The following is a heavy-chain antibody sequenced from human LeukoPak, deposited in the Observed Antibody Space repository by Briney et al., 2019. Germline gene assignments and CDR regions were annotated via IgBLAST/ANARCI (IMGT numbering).Heavy chain of an antibody. CDR1: GFTFSSYT. J-gene: IGHJ6*02. Sequence: GGSLRLSCAASGFTFSSYTMNWVRQAPGKGLEGVSSISSSSSYIYYADSVKGRLTISRDNAKNSLYLQMNSLRAEDTAVYYCARDPTPRYCRGGSCYTNYGMDVWGQGTTVTVSS. CDR2: ISSSSSYI. D-gene: IGHD2-15*01. V-gene: IGHV3-21*01. CDR3: ARDPTPRYCRGGSCYTNYGMDV.